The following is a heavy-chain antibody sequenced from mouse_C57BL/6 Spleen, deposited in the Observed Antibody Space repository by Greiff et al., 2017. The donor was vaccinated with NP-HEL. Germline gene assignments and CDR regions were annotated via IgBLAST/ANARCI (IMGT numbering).Heavy chain of an antibody. Sequence: EVKLMESGAELVKPGASVKLSCTASGFNIKDYYMHWVKQRTEQGLEWIGRIDPEDGETKYAPKFQGKATITADTSSNTAYLQLSSLTSEDTAVYYCAAEELRLRAMDYWGQGTSVTVSS. CDR2: IDPEDGET. CDR1: GFNIKDYY. CDR3: AAEELRLRAMDY. J-gene: IGHJ4*01. V-gene: IGHV14-2*01. D-gene: IGHD3-2*02.